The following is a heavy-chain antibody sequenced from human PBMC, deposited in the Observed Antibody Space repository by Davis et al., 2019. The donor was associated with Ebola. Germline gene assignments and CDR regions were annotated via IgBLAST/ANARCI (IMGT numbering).Heavy chain of an antibody. CDR1: GFTFGDYA. V-gene: IGHV3-49*03. CDR2: IRSKAYGGTT. Sequence: PGGSLRLSCTASGFTFGDYAMSWFRQAPGKGLEWVGFIRSKAYGGTTEYAASVKGRFTISRDDSKSIAYLQMNSLKTEDTAVYYCTRALLWFGERTYYFDYWGQGTLVTVSS. CDR3: TRALLWFGERTYYFDY. D-gene: IGHD3-10*01. J-gene: IGHJ4*02.